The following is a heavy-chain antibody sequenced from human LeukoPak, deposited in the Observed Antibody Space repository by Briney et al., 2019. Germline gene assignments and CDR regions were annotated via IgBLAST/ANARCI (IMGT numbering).Heavy chain of an antibody. V-gene: IGHV3-33*01. D-gene: IGHD4-11*01. CDR3: ARDAGGAFGNYVNYFDY. J-gene: IGHJ4*02. CDR2: IWYDGTNI. Sequence: WTSLRLSSAASGLILSSYGIHWVRQAPGKGLEWVAVIWYDGTNIYYGDSVKGRFSISRDNSKNTVYLQMDSLRAEDTAVYYCARDAGGAFGNYVNYFDYWGQGTLVTVSS. CDR1: GLILSSYG.